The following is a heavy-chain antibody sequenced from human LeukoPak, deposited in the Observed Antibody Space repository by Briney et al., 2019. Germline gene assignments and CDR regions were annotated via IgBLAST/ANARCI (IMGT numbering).Heavy chain of an antibody. D-gene: IGHD6-19*01. J-gene: IGHJ4*02. V-gene: IGHV3-66*01. Sequence: GGSLRLSCAASGFTVGTKYMSWVRQAPGQGLEWVSVIHSGGSTYYADSVKGRFTISRDNSKNTLYLQMNSLRAEDTAVYYCAKYRSGWLTYFDYWGQGTLVTVSS. CDR3: AKYRSGWLTYFDY. CDR1: GFTVGTKY. CDR2: IHSGGST.